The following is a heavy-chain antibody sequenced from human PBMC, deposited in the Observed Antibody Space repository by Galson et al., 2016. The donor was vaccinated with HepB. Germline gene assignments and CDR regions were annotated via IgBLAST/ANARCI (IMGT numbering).Heavy chain of an antibody. CDR3: ARARRAVAARRKDYYDNGTDV. Sequence: SVKVSCKASGYSFTAFHMNWVRRAPGQGLEWMGIINPSRGVTVYTPSLQGRVAFTTDTSTRTIYMRLSGLRSEDTAIYYCARARRAVAARRKDYYDNGTDVWGQGTPVTVSS. CDR2: INPSRGVT. D-gene: IGHD6-6*01. CDR1: GYSFTAFH. V-gene: IGHV1-46*01. J-gene: IGHJ6*02.